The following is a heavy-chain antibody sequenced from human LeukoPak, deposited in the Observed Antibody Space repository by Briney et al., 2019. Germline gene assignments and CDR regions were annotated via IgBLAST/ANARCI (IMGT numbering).Heavy chain of an antibody. CDR2: IKQDETEK. CDR3: AKRVNGAFDI. D-gene: IGHD1-1*01. Sequence: GGSLRLSCTASGFTFSNFWMGWVRQAPGKGLEWVANIKQDETEKFYLGSVKGRFTISRDNSKNTVFLHMNNLRHEDTATYYCAKRVNGAFDIWGQGTMVSVSS. V-gene: IGHV3-7*03. CDR1: GFTFSNFW. J-gene: IGHJ3*02.